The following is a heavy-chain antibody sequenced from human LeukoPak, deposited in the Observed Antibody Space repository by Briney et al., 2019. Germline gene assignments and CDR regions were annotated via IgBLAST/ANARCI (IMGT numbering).Heavy chain of an antibody. CDR1: GFTFSHYA. Sequence: GGSLRLSCAPSGFTFSHYAMSWVRQAPGKGLEWVSLIIGSTGSTFYADSVKGRFTISRDNSKNTLYLQMNSLRAEDTAVYYCAKGGYDYVEIGYFDYWGQGTLVTVSS. D-gene: IGHD5-12*01. CDR3: AKGGYDYVEIGYFDY. V-gene: IGHV3-23*01. CDR2: IIGSTGST. J-gene: IGHJ4*02.